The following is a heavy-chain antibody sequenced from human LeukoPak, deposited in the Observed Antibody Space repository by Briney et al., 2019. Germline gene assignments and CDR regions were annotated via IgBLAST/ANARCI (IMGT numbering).Heavy chain of an antibody. V-gene: IGHV1-69*04. CDR1: GYTFTGYY. J-gene: IGHJ4*02. CDR2: IIPILGIA. CDR3: ARDLGARYYYDSSGNNH. Sequence: RASVKVSCKASGYTFTGYYMHWVRQAPGQGLEWRGRIIPILGIANYAQKFQGRVTITADKSTSTAYMELSSLRSEDTAVYYCARDLGARYYYDSSGNNHWGXGTXVXVSS. D-gene: IGHD3-22*01.